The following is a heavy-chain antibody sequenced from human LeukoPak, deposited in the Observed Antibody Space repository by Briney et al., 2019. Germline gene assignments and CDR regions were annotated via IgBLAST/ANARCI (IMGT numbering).Heavy chain of an antibody. J-gene: IGHJ4*02. D-gene: IGHD3-22*01. Sequence: GASVKVSCKASGYTFTSYGISWVRQAPGQGLEWMGWISAYNGNTNYAQKLQGRVTMTTDTSTSTAYMELRSLRSDDTAVYYCARDGGGLYDSSPFDYWGQGTLVTVSS. V-gene: IGHV1-18*01. CDR3: ARDGGGLYDSSPFDY. CDR2: ISAYNGNT. CDR1: GYTFTSYG.